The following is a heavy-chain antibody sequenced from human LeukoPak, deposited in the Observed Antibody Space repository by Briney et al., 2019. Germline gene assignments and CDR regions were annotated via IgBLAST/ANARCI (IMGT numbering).Heavy chain of an antibody. CDR3: ARDGWFGDYNWFDP. Sequence: GESLRLSCAASGFTFSSYSRNWVRQAPGKGLEWVSYISSASNTIYYADSVKGRFTISRDNAKNSLYLQMNSLRAEDTAMYYCARDGWFGDYNWFDPWGQGTLVTVSS. D-gene: IGHD3-10*01. V-gene: IGHV3-48*01. CDR1: GFTFSSYS. J-gene: IGHJ5*02. CDR2: ISSASNTI.